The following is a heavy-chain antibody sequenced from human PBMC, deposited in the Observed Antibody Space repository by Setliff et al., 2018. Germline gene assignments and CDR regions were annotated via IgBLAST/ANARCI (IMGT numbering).Heavy chain of an antibody. CDR1: GGSFSGHY. D-gene: IGHD3-3*01. Sequence: PSETLSLTCAVYGGSFSGHYWGWIRQPPGKGLEWIASIYYRGSTSYNSSLKSRVSISVDTSKNQFSLKLSSVTAADTAVYYCARERMYYNFWSGYSDYWGQGTLVTVSS. CDR3: ARERMYYNFWSGYSDY. CDR2: IYYRGST. V-gene: IGHV4-39*07. J-gene: IGHJ4*02.